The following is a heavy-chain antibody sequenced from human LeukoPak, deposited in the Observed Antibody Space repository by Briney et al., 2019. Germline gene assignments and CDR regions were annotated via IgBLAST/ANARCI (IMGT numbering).Heavy chain of an antibody. CDR1: GGSISSYY. CDR2: IYYSGST. D-gene: IGHD3-22*01. CDR3: AREGYYDSSGYYDY. V-gene: IGHV4-59*01. Sequence: SETLSLTCTVSGGSISSYYWSWIRQPPGKGLEWIGYIYYSGSTNYNPSLKSRVTISVDTSKNQFSLKLSSVTAADTAVYYCAREGYYDSSGYYDYWGQGTLVTVS. J-gene: IGHJ4*02.